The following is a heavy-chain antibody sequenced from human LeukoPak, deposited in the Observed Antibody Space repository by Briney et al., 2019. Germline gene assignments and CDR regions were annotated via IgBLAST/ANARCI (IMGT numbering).Heavy chain of an antibody. CDR2: ISYDGSNK. J-gene: IGHJ4*02. V-gene: IGHV3-30*18. Sequence: GGSLRLSCVASGFTFRSYAMNWVRQAPGKGLEWVAVISYDGSNKYYADSVKGRFTISRDNSKNTLYLQMNSLRAEDTAVYYCAKDLCGGDCKALDYWGQGTLVTVSS. CDR3: AKDLCGGDCKALDY. CDR1: GFTFRSYA. D-gene: IGHD2-21*02.